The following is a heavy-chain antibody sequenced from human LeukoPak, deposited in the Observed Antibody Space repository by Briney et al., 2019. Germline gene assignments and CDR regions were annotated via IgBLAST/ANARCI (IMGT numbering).Heavy chain of an antibody. J-gene: IGHJ6*02. CDR3: ARVGDVVVPAAYYYYYYGMDV. D-gene: IGHD2-2*01. CDR1: GFTFSIYW. CDR2: IKQDGSEK. Sequence: PGGSLRLSCAASGFTFSIYWTSWVRQGPGEGLERVANIKQDGSEKYYVDSVKGRFTISRDNAKNSLYLQMNSLRAEDTAVYYCARVGDVVVPAAYYYYYYGMDVWGQGTTVTVSS. V-gene: IGHV3-7*01.